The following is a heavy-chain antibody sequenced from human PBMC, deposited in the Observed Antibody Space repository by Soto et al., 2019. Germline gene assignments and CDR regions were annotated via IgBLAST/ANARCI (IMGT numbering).Heavy chain of an antibody. V-gene: IGHV4-4*02. D-gene: IGHD6-25*01. CDR1: SGSISSSHW. CDR2: ISHSGST. CDR3: ARRPGYYWYFDL. Sequence: QVQLQESGPGLVKPSGTLSLTCAVSSGSISSSHWWSWVRQPPGKGLEWIGEISHSGSTNYNPSLTSRVTISVDKSKNQFSLKLNSVTAADTAVYYCARRPGYYWYFDLWGRGTLVTVSS. J-gene: IGHJ2*01.